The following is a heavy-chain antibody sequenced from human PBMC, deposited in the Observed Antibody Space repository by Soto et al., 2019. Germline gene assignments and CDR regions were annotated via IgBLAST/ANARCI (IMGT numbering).Heavy chain of an antibody. CDR3: ARDSCFWLLLRYSYGMDV. V-gene: IGHV1-69*13. D-gene: IGHD3-3*01. Sequence: SVKVSCKASGGTFSSYAISWVRQAPGQGLEWMGGIIPIFGTANYAQKFQGRVTITADESTSTAYMELSSLRSEDTAVYYCARDSCFWLLLRYSYGMDVSGKATLGT. CDR1: GGTFSSYA. CDR2: IIPIFGTA. J-gene: IGHJ6*04.